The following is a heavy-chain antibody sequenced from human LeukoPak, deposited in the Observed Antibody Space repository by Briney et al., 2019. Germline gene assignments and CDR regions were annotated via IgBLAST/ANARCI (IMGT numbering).Heavy chain of an antibody. J-gene: IGHJ6*04. Sequence: NASETLSLTCAVYGGSFSGYYWSWIRQPPGKGLEWIGEINHSGSTNYNPSLKSRVTISVDMSKNQFSLKLSSVTAADTAVYYCARGPTGPSDVWGKGTTVTVSS. CDR3: ARGPTGPSDV. CDR1: GGSFSGYY. V-gene: IGHV4-34*01. CDR2: INHSGST.